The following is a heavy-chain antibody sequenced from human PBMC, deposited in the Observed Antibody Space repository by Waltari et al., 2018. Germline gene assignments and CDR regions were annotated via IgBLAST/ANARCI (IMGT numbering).Heavy chain of an antibody. V-gene: IGHV3-21*01. CDR2: ISSSRSYN. CDR1: GFTFSSYS. CDR3: ARATYSNYYYYYYMDV. D-gene: IGHD4-4*01. J-gene: IGHJ6*03. Sequence: EVQLVESGGGLVKPGGSLRLSCAASGFTFSSYSMNWVRQAPGKGLDLVSTISSSRSYNYYADSLKCRYTISSDNAKNSLYLQMNSLRAEDTAVYYCARATYSNYYYYYYMDVWGKGTTVTVSS.